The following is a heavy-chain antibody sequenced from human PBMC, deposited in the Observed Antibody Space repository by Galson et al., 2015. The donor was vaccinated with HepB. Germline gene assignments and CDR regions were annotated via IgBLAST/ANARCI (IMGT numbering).Heavy chain of an antibody. CDR2: ISYDGSNK. J-gene: IGHJ6*02. D-gene: IGHD2-2*01. CDR3: AKEGCSSTSCYYYYGMDV. Sequence: SLRLSCAASGFTFSSYGMHWVRQAPGKGLEWVAVISYDGSNKYYADSVKGRFTISRDNSKNTLYLQMNSLRAEDTAVYYRAKEGCSSTSCYYYYGMDVWGQGTTVTVSS. CDR1: GFTFSSYG. V-gene: IGHV3-30*18.